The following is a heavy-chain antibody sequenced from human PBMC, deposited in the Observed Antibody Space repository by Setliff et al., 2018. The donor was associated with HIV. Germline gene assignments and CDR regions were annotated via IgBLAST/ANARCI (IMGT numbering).Heavy chain of an antibody. Sequence: PSETLSLTCTVSGGSISSGSYYWSWIRQPAGEGLEWIGQIHTTGTTNCNPSLKSRVTISVDTSKNQFSLQLSPVTAADTAVYYCARRTCGSGRFDPWGQGTLVTVSS. J-gene: IGHJ5*02. CDR1: GGSISSGSYY. V-gene: IGHV4-61*09. CDR2: IHTTGTT. CDR3: ARRTCGSGRFDP. D-gene: IGHD6-19*01.